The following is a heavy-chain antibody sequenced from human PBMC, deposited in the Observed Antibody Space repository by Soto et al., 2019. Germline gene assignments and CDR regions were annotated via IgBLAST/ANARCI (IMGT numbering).Heavy chain of an antibody. J-gene: IGHJ5*02. D-gene: IGHD3-10*01. V-gene: IGHV1-69*01. CDR1: GGTFSSYA. Sequence: QVQLVQSGAEVKKPGSSVKVSCKASGGTFSSYAISWVRQAPGQGLEWMGGIIPIFGTANYAQKFQGRVTITADESTSTSSMEPSSLRSEDTAVYYCARDRWFGDFFWFDPWGQGTLVTVSS. CDR3: ARDRWFGDFFWFDP. CDR2: IIPIFGTA.